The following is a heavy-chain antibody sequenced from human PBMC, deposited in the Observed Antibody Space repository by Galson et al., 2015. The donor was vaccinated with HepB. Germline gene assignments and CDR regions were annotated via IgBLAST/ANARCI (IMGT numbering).Heavy chain of an antibody. V-gene: IGHV1-2*04. CDR2: INPNSGGT. J-gene: IGHJ4*02. CDR1: GYTFTGYY. Sequence: SVKVSCKASGYTFTGYYMHWVRQAPGQGLEWMGWINPNSGGTNYAQKFQGWVTMTRDTSISTAYMELSRLTSDDTAVYYCARGRLVIMGQNYFDDLGQGSFVTVSS. CDR3: ARGRLVIMGQNYFDD. D-gene: IGHD3-9*01.